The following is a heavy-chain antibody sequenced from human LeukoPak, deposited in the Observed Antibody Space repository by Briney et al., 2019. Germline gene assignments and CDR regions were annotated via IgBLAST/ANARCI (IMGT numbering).Heavy chain of an antibody. V-gene: IGHV4-4*07. D-gene: IGHD6-13*01. CDR1: GGSISSYY. Sequence: SETLSLTCTVSGGSISSYYWSWIRQPAGKGLEWIGRIYTSGSTNYNPSLKSRVTMSVDTSKNQFSLKLSSVTAADTAVYYCARVGRSSSSWYNAFDIWGQGTMVTVSS. J-gene: IGHJ3*02. CDR3: ARVGRSSSSWYNAFDI. CDR2: IYTSGST.